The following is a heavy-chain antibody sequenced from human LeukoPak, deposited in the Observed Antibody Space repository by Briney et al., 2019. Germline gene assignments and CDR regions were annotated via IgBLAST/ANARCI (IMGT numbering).Heavy chain of an antibody. J-gene: IGHJ4*02. D-gene: IGHD4-17*01. V-gene: IGHV3-30-3*01. CDR3: ARDPDYGDYDRWKYFDY. CDR2: ISYDGSNK. Sequence: GGSLRLSCAAPGFTFSSYAMHWVRQAPGKGLEWVAVISYDGSNKYYADSVKGRFTISRDNSKNTLYLQMNSLRAEDTAVYYCARDPDYGDYDRWKYFDYWGQGTLVTVSS. CDR1: GFTFSSYA.